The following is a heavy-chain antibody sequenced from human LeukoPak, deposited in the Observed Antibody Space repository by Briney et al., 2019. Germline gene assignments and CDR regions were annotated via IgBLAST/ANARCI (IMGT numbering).Heavy chain of an antibody. J-gene: IGHJ4*02. CDR2: ISGSGGST. CDR1: GFTVSSHA. D-gene: IGHD1-26*01. CDR3: AKGRSGSYSPTWDY. Sequence: GGSLRLSCAASGFTVSSHAMSWVRQAPGKGLEWVSGISGSGGSTNYADSVKGRFTISRDNSKNTLYLQMNSLRAEDTAVYYCAKGRSGSYSPTWDYWGQGTLVTVSS. V-gene: IGHV3-23*01.